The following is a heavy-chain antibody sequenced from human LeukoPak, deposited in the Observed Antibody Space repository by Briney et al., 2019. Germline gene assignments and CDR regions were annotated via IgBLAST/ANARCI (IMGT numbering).Heavy chain of an antibody. J-gene: IGHJ6*03. CDR2: ISPSSYTI. CDR1: GFTFSSYV. CDR3: ARDRSSHYMDV. Sequence: PGGSLRLSCAASGFTFSSYVMSWVRQAPGKGLEWVSYISPSSYTITYADSLKGRFTISRDNGKNSLYLQMNSLRAEDTAVYFCARDRSSHYMDVWGEGTTVTVSS. V-gene: IGHV3-48*04.